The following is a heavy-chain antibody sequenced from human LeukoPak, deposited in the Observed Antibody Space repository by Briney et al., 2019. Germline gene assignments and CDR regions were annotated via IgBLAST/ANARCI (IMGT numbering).Heavy chain of an antibody. CDR2: IKQDGSEK. D-gene: IGHD4-11*01. J-gene: IGHJ5*02. V-gene: IGHV3-7*01. CDR1: GFTFSSYW. Sequence: GGSLRLSCAASGFTFSSYWMSRVRQAPGKGLEWVANIKQDGSEKYYVDSVKGRFTISRDNAKNSLYLQMNSLRAEDTAVYYCARVRYSNYGSNWFDPWGQGTLVTVSS. CDR3: ARVRYSNYGSNWFDP.